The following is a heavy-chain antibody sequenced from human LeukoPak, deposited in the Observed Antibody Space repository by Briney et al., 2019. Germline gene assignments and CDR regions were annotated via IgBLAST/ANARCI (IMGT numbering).Heavy chain of an antibody. CDR3: ARGRSSSSYYYYYYMDV. J-gene: IGHJ6*03. CDR2: IIPIFGTA. CDR1: GGTFSSYA. D-gene: IGHD6-6*01. V-gene: IGHV1-69*06. Sequence: GASVKVSCKASGGTFSSYAISWVRQAPGQGLEWMGGIIPIFGTANYAQKFQGRVTITADKTTSTAYMELSSLRSEDTAVYYCARGRSSSSYYYYYYMDVWGKGTTVTVSS.